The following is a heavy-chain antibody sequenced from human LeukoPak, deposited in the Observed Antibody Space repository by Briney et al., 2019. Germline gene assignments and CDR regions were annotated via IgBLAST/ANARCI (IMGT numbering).Heavy chain of an antibody. CDR2: IFYSGST. J-gene: IGHJ5*02. D-gene: IGHD6-13*01. CDR1: GGSITSYY. CDR3: AKYPGYPTRWFEP. Sequence: PSETPSLTCTVSGGSITSYYWSWIRQPPGKRLEWIGYIFYSGSTNYNPSLESRVSISIDTSKNQFSLKLSSLTAADTAVYYCAKYPGYPTRWFEPWGQGTLVTVSS. V-gene: IGHV4-59*01.